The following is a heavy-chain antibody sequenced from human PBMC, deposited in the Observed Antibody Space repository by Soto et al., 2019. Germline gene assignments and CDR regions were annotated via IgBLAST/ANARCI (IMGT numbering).Heavy chain of an antibody. J-gene: IGHJ4*02. V-gene: IGHV4-4*02. CDR3: ATLPPRIVVVVLPIPS. D-gene: IGHD2-15*01. CDR2: VYHTGST. Sequence: SETLSLTCVVSGGSISSTNWWTWVRQTPGKGLEWIGEVYHTGSTKYNPSLKNRVTISVDKSNNQFSLNLKSVTAADTAVYYCATLPPRIVVVVLPIPSWGQGTLVTGSS. CDR1: GGSISSTNW.